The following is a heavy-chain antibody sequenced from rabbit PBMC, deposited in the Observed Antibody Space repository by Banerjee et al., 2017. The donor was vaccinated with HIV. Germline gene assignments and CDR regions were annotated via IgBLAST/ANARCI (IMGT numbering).Heavy chain of an antibody. CDR1: GFSFNSSYY. CDR2: IYTGSSVIT. D-gene: IGHD6-1*01. V-gene: IGHV1S40*01. CDR3: ARDTDGYAGYSYATEFNL. J-gene: IGHJ4*01. Sequence: QSLEESGGDLVKPGASLTLTCTASGFSFNSSYYIYWVRQAPGKGLEWIACIYTGSSVITYYANWAKGRFTISKTSSTTVTLQMTSLTAADTATYFCARDTDGYAGYSYATEFNLWGPGTLVTVS.